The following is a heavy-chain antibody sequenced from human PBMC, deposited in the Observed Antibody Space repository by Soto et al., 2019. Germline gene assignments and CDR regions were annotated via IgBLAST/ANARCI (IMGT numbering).Heavy chain of an antibody. V-gene: IGHV3-30-3*01. J-gene: IGHJ4*02. CDR1: GFTFSSYA. CDR3: ARGGYDYVWGSYRQFLSFDY. Sequence: QVQLVESGGGVVQPGRSLRLSCAASGFTFSSYAMHWVRQAPGKGLEWVAVISSDGSNKYYADSVKGRFTISRDNSKNTLYLQMNSLRAEDTAVYYCARGGYDYVWGSYRQFLSFDYWGQGTLVTVSS. CDR2: ISSDGSNK. D-gene: IGHD3-16*02.